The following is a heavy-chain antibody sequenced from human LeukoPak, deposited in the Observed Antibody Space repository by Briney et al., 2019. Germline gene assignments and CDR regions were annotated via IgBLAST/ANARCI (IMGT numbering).Heavy chain of an antibody. CDR1: GFTFSSFT. V-gene: IGHV3-21*01. CDR2: ISSSSSYI. J-gene: IGHJ5*02. CDR3: ARDNCSGGSCYRSKRSWFDP. D-gene: IGHD2-15*01. Sequence: GGSLRLSCAASGFTFSSFTLNWVRQAPGKGLEWVSSISSSSSYIYYADSLKGRFTISRDNAKNSLYLQMNSLRAEDTAVYYCARDNCSGGSCYRSKRSWFDPWGQGTLVTVSS.